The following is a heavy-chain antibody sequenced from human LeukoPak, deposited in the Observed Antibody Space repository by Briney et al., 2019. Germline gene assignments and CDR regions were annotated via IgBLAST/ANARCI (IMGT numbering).Heavy chain of an antibody. CDR3: AKDYGSGSIDY. D-gene: IGHD3-10*01. J-gene: IGHJ4*02. CDR2: IKEDGNEK. V-gene: IGHV3-7*01. CDR1: GFSFRNYW. Sequence: GGSLRLSCAASGFSFRNYWMTWVRQAPGKGLEWVANIKEDGNEKYYVDSVKGRFTIPRDNAKNSLYLQMNSLRAEDTGVYYCAKDYGSGSIDYWGQGTLVTVSS.